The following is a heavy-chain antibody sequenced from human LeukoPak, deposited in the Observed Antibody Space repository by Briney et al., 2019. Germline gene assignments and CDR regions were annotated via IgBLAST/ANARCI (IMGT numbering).Heavy chain of an antibody. V-gene: IGHV3-7*03. CDR1: GFTFSSYW. CDR3: AKQHVVPAATPAFDY. CDR2: IKQDGSEK. D-gene: IGHD2-2*01. Sequence: GGSLRLSCAASGFTFSSYWMSWVRQAPGKGLEWVANIKQDGSEKYYVDSVKGRFTISRDNAKNSLYLQMNSLRAEDTAVYYCAKQHVVPAATPAFDYWGQGTLVTVSS. J-gene: IGHJ4*02.